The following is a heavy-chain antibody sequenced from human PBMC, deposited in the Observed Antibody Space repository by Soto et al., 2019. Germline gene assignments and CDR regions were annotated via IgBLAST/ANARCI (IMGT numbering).Heavy chain of an antibody. CDR2: ISSSSSFI. Sequence: EVQLVESGGDLVRPGGSLRLSCAASGVTFSTYSMNWVRQAPGRGLEWVSSISSSSSFIYYADSVKGRFTISRDNAKNSLLLQRSSLRAEDTAVYYCAKARGYSNPSEFDYWGQGTLVTVSS. CDR1: GVTFSTYS. J-gene: IGHJ4*02. D-gene: IGHD4-4*01. V-gene: IGHV3-21*02. CDR3: AKARGYSNPSEFDY.